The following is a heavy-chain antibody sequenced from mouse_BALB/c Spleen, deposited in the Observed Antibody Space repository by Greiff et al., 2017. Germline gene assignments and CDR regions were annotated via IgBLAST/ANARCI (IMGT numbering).Heavy chain of an antibody. Sequence: QVQLQQSGAELAKPGASVKMSCKASGYTFTSYWMHWVKQRPGQGLEWIGYINPSTGYTEYNQKFKDKATLTADKSSSTAYMQLSSLTSEDSAVYYCARLRYGRDSYAMDYWGQGTSVTVSS. CDR1: GYTFTSYW. V-gene: IGHV1-7*01. CDR2: INPSTGYT. D-gene: IGHD2-14*01. CDR3: ARLRYGRDSYAMDY. J-gene: IGHJ4*01.